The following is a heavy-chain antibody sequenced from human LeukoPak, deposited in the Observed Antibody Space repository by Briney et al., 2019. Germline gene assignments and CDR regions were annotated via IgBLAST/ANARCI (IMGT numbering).Heavy chain of an antibody. CDR1: GGSIRSGSYY. CDR3: ARSSYYSDSSGYSYYSYYYMDV. J-gene: IGHJ6*03. V-gene: IGHV4-61*02. D-gene: IGHD3-22*01. Sequence: PSETLSLTCTVSGGSIRSGSYYWSWIRQSAGKGLEWIGRIYISGSTKYNPSLKSRVTISVDTSKNQFSLELSSVTAADTAVYYCARSSYYSDSSGYSYYSYYYMDVWGRGTTVTVSS. CDR2: IYISGST.